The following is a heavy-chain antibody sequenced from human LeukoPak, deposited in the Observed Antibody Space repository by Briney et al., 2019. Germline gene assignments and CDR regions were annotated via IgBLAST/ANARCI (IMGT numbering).Heavy chain of an antibody. J-gene: IGHJ3*02. CDR2: IGGSGSNM. Sequence: GGSLRLSCAAYGFTFSSYGMSWVRQAPGKGLEWVSAIGGSGSNMYYAASVKGRFTITRDNSKNTLHLQMNSLRAEDTALYYCAKGTQRYFDDTSGYYLDAFDIWGQGTMVTVSS. CDR1: GFTFSSYG. V-gene: IGHV3-23*01. D-gene: IGHD3-22*01. CDR3: AKGTQRYFDDTSGYYLDAFDI.